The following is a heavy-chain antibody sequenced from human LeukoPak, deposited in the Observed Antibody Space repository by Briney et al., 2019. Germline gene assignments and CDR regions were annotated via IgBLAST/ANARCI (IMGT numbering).Heavy chain of an antibody. D-gene: IGHD3-10*01. J-gene: IGHJ3*02. CDR1: GFTFSSYS. Sequence: GGSLRLSCAASGFTFSSYSMNWVRQAPGKGLEWVSSISSSSSYIYYADSVKGRFTISRDNAKNSLYLQMNSLRAEDTAVYYCARTRSRGHMVRGDAFDIWGQGTMVTVSS. CDR2: ISSSSSYI. V-gene: IGHV3-21*01. CDR3: ARTRSRGHMVRGDAFDI.